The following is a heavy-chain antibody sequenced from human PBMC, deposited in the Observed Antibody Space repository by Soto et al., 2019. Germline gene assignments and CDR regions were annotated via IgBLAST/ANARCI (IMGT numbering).Heavy chain of an antibody. CDR1: GGSISSSNW. Sequence: PSETLSLTCAVSGGSISSSNWWSWVRQPPGKGLEWIGEIYHSGSTNYNPSLKSRVTISVDKSKNQFSLNLSSVTAADTAMYYCARAGVATIYPGNNWFDPWGRGTLVTVS. V-gene: IGHV4-4*02. D-gene: IGHD5-12*01. CDR3: ARAGVATIYPGNNWFDP. J-gene: IGHJ5*02. CDR2: IYHSGST.